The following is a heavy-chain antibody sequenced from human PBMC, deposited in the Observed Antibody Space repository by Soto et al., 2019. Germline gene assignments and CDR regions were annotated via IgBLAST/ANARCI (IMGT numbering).Heavy chain of an antibody. Sequence: GGSLRLSCAASGFTFSSYWMSWVRQAPGKGLEWVANIKQDGSEKYYVDSVKGRLTISRDNAKNSLYLQMNSLRAEDTAVYYCARVETGTWGFYYYYYMDVWGKGTTVTVSS. CDR2: IKQDGSEK. D-gene: IGHD1-1*01. CDR1: GFTFSSYW. J-gene: IGHJ6*03. V-gene: IGHV3-7*01. CDR3: ARVETGTWGFYYYYYMDV.